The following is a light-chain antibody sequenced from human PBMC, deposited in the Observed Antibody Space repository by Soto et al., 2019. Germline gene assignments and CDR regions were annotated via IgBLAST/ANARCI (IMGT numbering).Light chain of an antibody. CDR2: GAS. J-gene: IGKJ1*01. CDR1: QSISSSY. V-gene: IGKV3-20*01. Sequence: EIVLTQSPGTLSLSPGDRATLSCRASQSISSSYLAWYQQKPGQAPRLLIYGASSGTTVIPDRFSGSGSGKDFTLTISRLEPEDFAVYYCQQYGRSPWTFGQGTKVEVK. CDR3: QQYGRSPWT.